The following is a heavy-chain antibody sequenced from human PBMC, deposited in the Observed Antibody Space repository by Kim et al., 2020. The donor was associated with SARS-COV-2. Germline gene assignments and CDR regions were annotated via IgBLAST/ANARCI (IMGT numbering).Heavy chain of an antibody. J-gene: IGHJ4*02. CDR3: ARGRYINMGPIDS. CDR2: ISDSGVT. CDR1: GGSFSGYY. V-gene: IGHV4-34*10. Sequence: SETLSLTCAVYGGSFSGYYWSWIRQAPEKGLEWIGEISDSGVTNYNPSLKRRITMSVDTSKNQFSLKLSSVTAADTAVYFCARGRYINMGPIDSWGLGTLVSVS. D-gene: IGHD3-16*02.